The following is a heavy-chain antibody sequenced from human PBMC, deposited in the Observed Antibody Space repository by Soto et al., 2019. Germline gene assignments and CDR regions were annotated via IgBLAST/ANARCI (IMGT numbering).Heavy chain of an antibody. CDR3: ARSPTRFYYYGMDV. J-gene: IGHJ6*02. V-gene: IGHV2-26*01. CDR1: GFSLSNARMG. Sequence: QVTLKESGPVLVKPTETLTLTCTVSGFSLSNARMGVSWIRQPPGKALEWLAHIFSNDEKSYSTSLKSRLTISKDTSKSQVVLTMTNMDPVDTATYYCARSPTRFYYYGMDVWGQGTTVTVSS. D-gene: IGHD2-2*01. CDR2: IFSNDEK.